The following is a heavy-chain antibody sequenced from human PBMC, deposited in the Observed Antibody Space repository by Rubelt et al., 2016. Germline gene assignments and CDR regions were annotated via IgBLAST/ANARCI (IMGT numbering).Heavy chain of an antibody. J-gene: IGHJ5*02. CDR1: A. V-gene: IGHV3-30*04. D-gene: IGHD6-19*01. Sequence: AMHWVRQAPGKGLEWVAVISYDGSNKYYADSVKGRFTISRDNSKNTLYLQMNSLRAEDTAVYYCAREDGSSGWYGLDWFDPWGQGTLVTVSS. CDR3: AREDGSSGWYGLDWFDP. CDR2: ISYDGSNK.